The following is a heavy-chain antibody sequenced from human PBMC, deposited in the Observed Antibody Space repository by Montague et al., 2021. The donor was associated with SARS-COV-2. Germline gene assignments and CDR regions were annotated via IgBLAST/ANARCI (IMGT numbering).Heavy chain of an antibody. CDR1: GFTFTSYG. J-gene: IGHJ3*02. Sequence: SLRLSCAASGFTFTSYGMHWVRQAPGKGLEWAAVIWYDGSNKHYADPVKGRFTISRDNSKNTLYLQMNSLRAEDTAVYYCARESGFGDHGNAFDIWGQGTMVTVSS. CDR2: IWYDGSNK. V-gene: IGHV3-33*01. CDR3: ARESGFGDHGNAFDI. D-gene: IGHD4-17*01.